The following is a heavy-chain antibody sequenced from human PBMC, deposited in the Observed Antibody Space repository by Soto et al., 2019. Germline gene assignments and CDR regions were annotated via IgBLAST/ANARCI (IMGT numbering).Heavy chain of an antibody. D-gene: IGHD5-18*01. CDR2: IIPIFGTA. CDR3: ASCGYSYGWDAFDI. J-gene: IGHJ3*02. V-gene: IGHV1-69*01. CDR1: GGTFSSYA. Sequence: QVQLVQSGAEVKKPGSSVKVSCKASGGTFSSYAISCVRQAPGQGLEWMGGIIPIFGTANYAQKFQGRVTITADESTSTAYMELSSLRSEDTAVYYCASCGYSYGWDAFDIWGQGTMVTVSS.